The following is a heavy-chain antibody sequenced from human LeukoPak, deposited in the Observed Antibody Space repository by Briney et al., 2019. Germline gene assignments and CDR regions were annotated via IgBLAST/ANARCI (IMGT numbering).Heavy chain of an antibody. J-gene: IGHJ4*02. Sequence: GGSLRLSCAASGFTFSSYAMHWVRQAPGKGLEWVAVISYDGSNKYYADSVKGRFTISRDNSKNTLYLQMNSLRAEDTAVYYCARDLKSRWEYVAGIYFDYWGQGTLVTVSS. D-gene: IGHD6-19*01. CDR1: GFTFSSYA. CDR2: ISYDGSNK. V-gene: IGHV3-30-3*01. CDR3: ARDLKSRWEYVAGIYFDY.